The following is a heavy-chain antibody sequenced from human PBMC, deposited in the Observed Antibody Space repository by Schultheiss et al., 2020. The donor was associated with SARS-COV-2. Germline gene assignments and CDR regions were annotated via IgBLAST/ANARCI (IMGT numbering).Heavy chain of an antibody. Sequence: SVKVSCKASGGTFSSYAISWVRQAPGQGLEWMGGIIPIFGTANYAQKFQGRVTITADKSTSTVYMELSSLRSEDTAVYYCARERSSGVYYFDYWGQGTLVTVSS. V-gene: IGHV1-69*06. CDR2: IIPIFGTA. D-gene: IGHD6-13*01. CDR1: GGTFSSYA. J-gene: IGHJ4*02. CDR3: ARERSSGVYYFDY.